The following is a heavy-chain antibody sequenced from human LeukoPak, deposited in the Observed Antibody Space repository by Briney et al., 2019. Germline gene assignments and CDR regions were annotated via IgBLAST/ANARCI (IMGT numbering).Heavy chain of an antibody. V-gene: IGHV4-61*08. CDR3: ARGKTYYDISKDAFDI. J-gene: IGHJ3*02. D-gene: IGHD3-22*01. CDR1: GGSISSGGYY. CDR2: IYYSGST. Sequence: PSETLSLTCTVSGGSISSGGYYWSWIRQHPGKGLEWIGYIYYSGSTYYNPSLKSRVTISVDTSKNQFSLKLSSVTAADTAVYYCARGKTYYDISKDAFDIWGQGTMVTVSS.